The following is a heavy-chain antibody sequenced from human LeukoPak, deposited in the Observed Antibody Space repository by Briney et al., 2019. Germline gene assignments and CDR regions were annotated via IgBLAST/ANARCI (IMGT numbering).Heavy chain of an antibody. CDR2: MNPNSGNT. Sequence: ASVKVSCKASGYTFTSYDINWVRQATGQGLEWMGWMNPNSGNTGYAQKFQGRVTMTRNTSISTAYMELSSLRSEDMAVYYCASRLSTPRYYGMDVWGQGTTVTVSS. CDR1: GYTFTSYD. CDR3: ASRLSTPRYYGMDV. J-gene: IGHJ6*02. D-gene: IGHD5-12*01. V-gene: IGHV1-8*01.